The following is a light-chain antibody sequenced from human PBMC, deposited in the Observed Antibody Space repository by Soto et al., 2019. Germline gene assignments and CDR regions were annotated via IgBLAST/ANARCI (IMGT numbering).Light chain of an antibody. CDR1: STDVGDFNY. CDR2: DVT. Sequence: QSALTQPASVSGSPGRAATISCTGTSTDVGDFNYVSWYQHLPGRAPKLIIYDVTNRPSGISYRFSASKSGRTASLTISGLQAEDEGDYYCSSYSSSTTHVVFGGGTKLTVL. V-gene: IGLV2-14*03. J-gene: IGLJ2*01. CDR3: SSYSSSTTHVV.